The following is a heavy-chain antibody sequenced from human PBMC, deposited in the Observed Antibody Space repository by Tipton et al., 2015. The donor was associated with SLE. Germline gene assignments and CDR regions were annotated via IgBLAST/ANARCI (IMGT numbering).Heavy chain of an antibody. Sequence: SLRLSCAASGFTFSSNEMNWVRQAPGKGLEWVSYISSSGSTIYYADSVKGRFTISRDNAKNSLYLQMNSLRAEDTAVYYCARRGDYYYGMDVWGQGTPVTVSS. CDR3: ARRGDYYYGMDV. CDR2: ISSSGSTI. V-gene: IGHV3-48*03. CDR1: GFTFSSNE. J-gene: IGHJ6*02.